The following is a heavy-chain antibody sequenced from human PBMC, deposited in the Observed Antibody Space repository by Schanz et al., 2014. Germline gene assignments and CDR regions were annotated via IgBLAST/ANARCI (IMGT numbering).Heavy chain of an antibody. CDR1: GFTLSSYA. CDR2: IWSDGSGK. J-gene: IGHJ4*02. V-gene: IGHV3-33*08. Sequence: QAQLMESGGGVVQPGRSLRLSCAAYGFTLSSYAMHWVRQAPGKGLEWVAVIWSDGSGKYYADSVRGRFTISRDRFQNTLYLRMSSLRAEDTAVYYCARPRFDYGEVDYWGQGTLVTVSS. CDR3: ARPRFDYGEVDY. D-gene: IGHD4-17*01.